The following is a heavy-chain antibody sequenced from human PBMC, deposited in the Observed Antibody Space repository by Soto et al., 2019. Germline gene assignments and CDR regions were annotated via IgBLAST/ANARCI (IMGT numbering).Heavy chain of an antibody. Sequence: SETLSLTCTVSGGSISTYYWSWIRQPPGEGLEWIGYINYSGRTNYNPSLKSRVTMSLDTSKNQFSLKLRSVTAADTALFYCARYAGSSWFDYWGQGTLVTVSS. CDR1: GGSISTYY. CDR3: ARYAGSSWFDY. J-gene: IGHJ4*02. V-gene: IGHV4-59*01. CDR2: INYSGRT. D-gene: IGHD6-13*01.